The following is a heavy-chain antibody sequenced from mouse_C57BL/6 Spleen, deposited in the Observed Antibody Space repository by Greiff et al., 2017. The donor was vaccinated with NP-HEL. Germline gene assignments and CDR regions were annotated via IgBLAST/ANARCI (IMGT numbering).Heavy chain of an antibody. CDR3: ARGRYYGSSGYAMDY. D-gene: IGHD1-1*01. CDR1: GYAFSSSW. J-gene: IGHJ4*01. Sequence: QVQLQQSGPELVKPGASVKISCKASGYAFSSSWMNWVKQRPGKGLEWIGRIYPGDGDTNYNGKFKGKATLTADKSSSTAYMQLSSLTSEDSAVYFCARGRYYGSSGYAMDYWGQGTSVTVSS. V-gene: IGHV1-82*01. CDR2: IYPGDGDT.